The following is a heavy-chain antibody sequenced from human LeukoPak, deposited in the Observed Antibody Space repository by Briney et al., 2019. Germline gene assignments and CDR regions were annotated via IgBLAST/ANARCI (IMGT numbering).Heavy chain of an antibody. CDR1: GFTFSIYA. J-gene: IGHJ4*02. Sequence: GGSLRLSCAASGFTFSIYAMTWVRQALGKGLEWVSAITGSGDYTYYTDSVEGRVTISRDNSKNTVYLQMNSLRVEDTAVYYCAKDRRGVFDFWGQGTLVTVSS. CDR2: ITGSGDYT. CDR3: AKDRRGVFDF. D-gene: IGHD3-10*01. V-gene: IGHV3-23*01.